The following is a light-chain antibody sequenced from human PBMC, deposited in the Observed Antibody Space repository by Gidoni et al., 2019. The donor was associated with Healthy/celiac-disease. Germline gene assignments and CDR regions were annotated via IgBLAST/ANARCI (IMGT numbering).Light chain of an antibody. CDR2: KAS. Sequence: DSQLTQSPSTLSASVGDRVTITCRASQSISSLLAWYQQKPGKAPKLLIYKASSLDSGVPSRSSGSGSGTEITLTISILQPDDFATYYYQQYNSYSRTFGQGTKVEIK. V-gene: IGKV1-5*03. J-gene: IGKJ1*01. CDR1: QSISSL. CDR3: QQYNSYSRT.